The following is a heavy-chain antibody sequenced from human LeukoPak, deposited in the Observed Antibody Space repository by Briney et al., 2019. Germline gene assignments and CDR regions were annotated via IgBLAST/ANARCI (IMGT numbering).Heavy chain of an antibody. J-gene: IGHJ4*02. Sequence: GGSLRLSCAASGFTFDDYAMHWVRQAPGKGLEWVSGINWSSGSIGYADSVKGRFTISRDNAKNSLYLQMNSLRTEDTASYYCAKDRRGFGFGGGNYFDYWGQGTLVTVSS. CDR2: INWSSGSI. D-gene: IGHD3-10*01. CDR1: GFTFDDYA. CDR3: AKDRRGFGFGGGNYFDY. V-gene: IGHV3-9*01.